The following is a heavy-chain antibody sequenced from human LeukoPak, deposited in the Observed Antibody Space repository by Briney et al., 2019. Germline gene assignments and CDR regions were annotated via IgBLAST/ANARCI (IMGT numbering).Heavy chain of an antibody. V-gene: IGHV1-2*02. CDR1: GYTFTCYY. J-gene: IGHJ6*03. D-gene: IGHD6-6*01. Sequence: ASVKVSCKASGYTFTCYYMHWVRQAPGQGLEWMGWINPNSGGTNYAQKFQGRVTMTRDTSISTAYMELSRLRSDDTAVYYCARGETYSSSSNYYYYMDVWGKGTTVTVSS. CDR2: INPNSGGT. CDR3: ARGETYSSSSNYYYYMDV.